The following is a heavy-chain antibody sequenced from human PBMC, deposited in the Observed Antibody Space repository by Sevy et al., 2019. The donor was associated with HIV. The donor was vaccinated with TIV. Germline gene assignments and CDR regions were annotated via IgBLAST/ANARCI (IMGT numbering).Heavy chain of an antibody. V-gene: IGHV4-4*07. D-gene: IGHD2-15*01. J-gene: IGHJ4*02. CDR1: GGSISDYY. Sequence: SETLSLTCTVSGGSISDYYWTWIRQPAGKGLEWLGRIYISGSTEYNPSLKSRLSMSLDTSKYTFSLKLTSMTAADTAVYYCARGPKSCNSVSCYSALSWGQGILVTVSS. CDR3: ARGPKSCNSVSCYSALS. CDR2: IYISGST.